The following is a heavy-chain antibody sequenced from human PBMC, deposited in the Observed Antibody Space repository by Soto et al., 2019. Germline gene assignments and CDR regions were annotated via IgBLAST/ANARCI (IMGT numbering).Heavy chain of an antibody. Sequence: TSETLSLTCTASGGSINNHYWSWIRQPPGQGLEWIGYIYYSGSTNYNPSLKSRVTMSVDTSKNQFSLRLSSLTAADTAIYYCARANWFFDYWGQGTLVTVSS. J-gene: IGHJ4*02. D-gene: IGHD7-27*01. CDR1: GGSINNHY. CDR3: ARANWFFDY. CDR2: IYYSGST. V-gene: IGHV4-59*11.